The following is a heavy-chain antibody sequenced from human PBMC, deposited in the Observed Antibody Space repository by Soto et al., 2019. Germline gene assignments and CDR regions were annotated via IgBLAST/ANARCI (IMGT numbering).Heavy chain of an antibody. D-gene: IGHD3-10*01. J-gene: IGHJ6*03. CDR3: ARGFLVRGYYYMDV. V-gene: IGHV1-8*01. CDR1: GYTFPRYY. Sequence: ASVKVSCKASGYTFPRYYINWVRQATGQGLEWMGWMNPNSGNTGYAQKFQGRVTMTRNTSISTAYMELSSLRSEDTAVYYCARGFLVRGYYYMDVWGKGTTVTVSS. CDR2: MNPNSGNT.